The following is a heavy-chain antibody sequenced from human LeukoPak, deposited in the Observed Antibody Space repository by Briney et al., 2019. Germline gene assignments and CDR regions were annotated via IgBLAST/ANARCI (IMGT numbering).Heavy chain of an antibody. V-gene: IGHV3-30-3*01. CDR3: ASLKNDY. Sequence: GGPLRPSFAASEFTLVTLVLHWAGQPPARGLEWVAVISYDGSNKYYADSVKGRFTISRDNPKNTLYLQMNSLRAEDTAVYYCASLKNDYWGQGTLVTVSS. J-gene: IGHJ4*02. CDR2: ISYDGSNK. CDR1: EFTLVTLV.